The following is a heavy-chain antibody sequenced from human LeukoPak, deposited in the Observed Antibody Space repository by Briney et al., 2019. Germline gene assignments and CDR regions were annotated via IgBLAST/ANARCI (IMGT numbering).Heavy chain of an antibody. D-gene: IGHD2-15*01. V-gene: IGHV1-18*01. CDR3: ARGEYVVDY. Sequence: ASVKVSCKASGYTFTSYGISWVRQAPGQGLERMGWISVYNVNTNYAQGFQGRVTMTTDTSTSTAYMELRSLRSDDTAVYYCARGEYVVDYWGQGTLVTVSS. CDR1: GYTFTSYG. J-gene: IGHJ4*02. CDR2: ISVYNVNT.